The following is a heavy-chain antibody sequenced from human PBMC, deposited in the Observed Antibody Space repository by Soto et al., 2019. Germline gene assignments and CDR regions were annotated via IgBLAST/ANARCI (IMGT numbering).Heavy chain of an antibody. CDR2: INPNSGVT. CDR1: GDSFNDYY. CDR3: ARESGGATATLDYYYFYMDV. J-gene: IGHJ6*03. V-gene: IGHV1-2*04. D-gene: IGHD5-12*01. Sequence: QVQLVQSGAEVRKPGASVTVSCRSSGDSFNDYYIHWVRQAPGQGLEWMGWINPNSGVTKYAQKFQGWVSMTRDTSIRTLYMQLSRLRSDDTALYYCARESGGATATLDYYYFYMDVWGTGTTVTVSS.